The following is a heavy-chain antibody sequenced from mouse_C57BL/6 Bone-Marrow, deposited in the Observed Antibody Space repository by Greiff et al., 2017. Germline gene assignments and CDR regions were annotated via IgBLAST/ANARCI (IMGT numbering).Heavy chain of an antibody. CDR1: GFNIKKPY. Sequence: VQLQQSVAELVRPGASVKLSCTASGFNIKKPYMHWVKQRPKQGLEGIGRIDPANGNTKYAPKFQGKAPITADTSSNTAYLQLSSLTSEDTAIYYCARSPIYYDYYWYFDVWGTGTTVTVSS. D-gene: IGHD2-4*01. CDR2: IDPANGNT. J-gene: IGHJ1*03. V-gene: IGHV14-3*01. CDR3: ARSPIYYDYYWYFDV.